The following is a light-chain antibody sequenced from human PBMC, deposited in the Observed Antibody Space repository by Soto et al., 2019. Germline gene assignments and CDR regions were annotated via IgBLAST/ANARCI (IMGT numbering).Light chain of an antibody. CDR1: DIGSER. J-gene: IGLJ3*02. Sequence: SYELTQPPSVSVAPGQTAKITCGGDDIGSERVHWYQQRPGQAPLLVMSYDRDRPSGIPERFSGSNSGNTAALNISRVTGGDEADYYGQVWDGTTDRQVFGGGTKLPVL. V-gene: IGLV3-21*04. CDR2: YDR. CDR3: QVWDGTTDRQV.